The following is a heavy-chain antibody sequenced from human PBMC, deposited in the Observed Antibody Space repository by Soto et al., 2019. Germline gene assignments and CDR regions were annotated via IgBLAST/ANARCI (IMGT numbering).Heavy chain of an antibody. V-gene: IGHV3-74*01. J-gene: IGHJ3*02. Sequence: GGSLRLSCAASGFTFSSYWMHWVRQAPGKGLVWVSHINIDGITTTYADSVKGRFTISRDNAKNTLYLQMNSLRAEDTAVYYCARGIVCSGGSCYSSAFDIWGQGTMVTVS. CDR1: GFTFSSYW. D-gene: IGHD2-15*01. CDR2: INIDGITT. CDR3: ARGIVCSGGSCYSSAFDI.